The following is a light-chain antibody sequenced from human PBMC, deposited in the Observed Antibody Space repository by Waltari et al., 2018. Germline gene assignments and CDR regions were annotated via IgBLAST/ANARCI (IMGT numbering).Light chain of an antibody. Sequence: DIGMTKSQVSMAVSLGERATINCKSSQSVLYSSNSKNYLAWYKQKQGQPPNLVIYWASTRESGVPDRFSGSWSGTDFTLPITSLQAEDVAVYYCQQYYSTPRAFGQGTKVEIK. CDR3: QQYYSTPRA. CDR2: WAS. J-gene: IGKJ1*01. V-gene: IGKV4-1*01. CDR1: QSVLYSSNSKNY.